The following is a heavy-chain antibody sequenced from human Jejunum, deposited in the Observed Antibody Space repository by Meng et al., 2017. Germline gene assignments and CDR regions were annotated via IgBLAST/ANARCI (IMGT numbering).Heavy chain of an antibody. CDR3: ATDVYGDGLAYLDY. CDR1: GCAVMRHIFY. J-gene: IGHJ4*02. V-gene: IGHV4-61*01. CDR2: AFDSGST. D-gene: IGHD4-17*01. Sequence: PGVVRPPDALSRSTSIAGCAVMRHIFYWTWRRQPPWMGLESIWYAFDSGSTKYTPPLRSRVTISADTSKNQFSLELSSVTAADTAVYYCATDVYGDGLAYLDYWGQGSLVTVSS.